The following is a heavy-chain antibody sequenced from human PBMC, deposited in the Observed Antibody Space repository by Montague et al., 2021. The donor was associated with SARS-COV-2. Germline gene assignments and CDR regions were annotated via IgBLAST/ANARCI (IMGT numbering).Heavy chain of an antibody. Sequence: SETLSLTCTVSGGSISSFYWSWFRQPPGQGLEWIGYISDSGSTNYNPSLTSRVTMSVDTSKNQFSLKVNAVTAADTAVYYCARHYSATLPADYWGQGTLVTVSS. CDR3: ARHYSATLPADY. J-gene: IGHJ4*02. CDR1: GGSISSFY. CDR2: ISDSGST. D-gene: IGHD2-15*01. V-gene: IGHV4-59*08.